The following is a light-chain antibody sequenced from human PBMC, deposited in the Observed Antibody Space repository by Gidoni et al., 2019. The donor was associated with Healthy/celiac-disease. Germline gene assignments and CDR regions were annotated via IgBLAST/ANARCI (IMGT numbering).Light chain of an antibody. CDR3: QAWDSSIYVV. CDR1: KLGDKY. Sequence: SYELTHPPSVSVSPGQTASITCSGDKLGDKYACWYQQKPGQSPVLVIYQDSKRPSGIPERFSGSNSGNTATLTISGTQAMDEADYYCQAWDSSIYVVFGGGTKLTVL. V-gene: IGLV3-1*01. J-gene: IGLJ2*01. CDR2: QDS.